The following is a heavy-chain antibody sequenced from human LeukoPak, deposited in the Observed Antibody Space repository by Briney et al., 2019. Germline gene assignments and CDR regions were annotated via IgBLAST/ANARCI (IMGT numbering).Heavy chain of an antibody. V-gene: IGHV1-2*02. CDR1: GYTFTGYY. J-gene: IGHJ4*02. CDR2: ISPNSGGT. Sequence: ASVKVSCKASGYTFTGYYMHWVRQAPGQGLEWMGWISPNSGGTNYAQKFQGRVTMTRDTSISTAYMELNRLRSGDTAVYYCARVGTITGVVIPDYFDYWGQGTLVTVSS. D-gene: IGHD3-3*01. CDR3: ARVGTITGVVIPDYFDY.